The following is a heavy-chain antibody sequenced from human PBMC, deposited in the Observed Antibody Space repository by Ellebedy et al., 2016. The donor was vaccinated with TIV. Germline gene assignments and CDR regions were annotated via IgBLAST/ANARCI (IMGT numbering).Heavy chain of an antibody. CDR2: ISAYNGNT. D-gene: IGHD6-13*01. J-gene: IGHJ4*02. Sequence: AASVKVSCKASGYTFTSYGISWVRQAPGQGLEWMGWISAYNGNTNYAQKLQGRVTMTTDTSTSTAYMELRSLRSDETAVYYCARLKGSSWYVETRGGYYFDYWGQGTLVTVSS. V-gene: IGHV1-18*04. CDR3: ARLKGSSWYVETRGGYYFDY. CDR1: GYTFTSYG.